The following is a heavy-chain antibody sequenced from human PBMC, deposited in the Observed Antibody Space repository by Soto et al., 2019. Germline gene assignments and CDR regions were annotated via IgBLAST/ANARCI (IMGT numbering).Heavy chain of an antibody. V-gene: IGHV4-31*03. J-gene: IGHJ6*02. Sequence: QVQLQESGPGLVKPSQTLSLTCTVSGGSISSGGYYWSWIRQHPGKGLEWIGYIYYSGSTYYNPSLKSRVTISADTSKNQFSLKLSSVTAADTAVYYCARDSLGYCSSTSCYGYYYYGMDVWGQGTTVTVSS. CDR2: IYYSGST. D-gene: IGHD2-2*01. CDR1: GGSISSGGYY. CDR3: ARDSLGYCSSTSCYGYYYYGMDV.